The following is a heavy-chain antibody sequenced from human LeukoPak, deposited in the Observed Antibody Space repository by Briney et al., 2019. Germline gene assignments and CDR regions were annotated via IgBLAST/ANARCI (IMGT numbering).Heavy chain of an antibody. J-gene: IGHJ4*02. CDR2: ISTSGDST. CDR3: ARQLGYCSDGSCYFDY. Sequence: GGSLRLSCAASGFTFNNYATSWVRQAPGRGLEWVSAISTSGDSTYSADSAMGRFTISRDNSKNTLHLQMNSLRPEDTAVYHCARQLGYCSDGSCYFDYWGQGTLATVSS. D-gene: IGHD2-15*01. V-gene: IGHV3-23*01. CDR1: GFTFNNYA.